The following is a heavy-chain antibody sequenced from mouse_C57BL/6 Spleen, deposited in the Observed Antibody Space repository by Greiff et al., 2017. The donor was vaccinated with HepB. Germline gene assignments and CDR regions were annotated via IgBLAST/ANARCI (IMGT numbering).Heavy chain of an antibody. CDR3: ARRAYYSNYGYFDY. CDR1: GYAFSSYW. V-gene: IGHV1-80*01. J-gene: IGHJ2*01. D-gene: IGHD2-5*01. CDR2: IYPGDGDT. Sequence: QVQLQQSGAELVKPGASVKISCKASGYAFSSYWMNWVKQRPGKGLEWIGQIYPGDGDTNYNGKFKGKATLTADKSSSTAYMQLSSLTSEDSAVYFWARRAYYSNYGYFDYWGQGTTLTVSS.